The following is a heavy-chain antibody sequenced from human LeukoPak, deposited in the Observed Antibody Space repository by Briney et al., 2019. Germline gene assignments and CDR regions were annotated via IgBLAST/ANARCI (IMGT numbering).Heavy chain of an antibody. Sequence: PGGSLRLSCAASGFTFSSYAMHWVRQAPGKGLEWVAVISYDGSNKYYADSVKGRFTISRDNSKNTLYLQMNSLRAEDTAVYYCARDQGQLFDAFNIWGQGTMVTVSS. V-gene: IGHV3-30-3*01. CDR1: GFTFSSYA. J-gene: IGHJ3*02. CDR2: ISYDGSNK. D-gene: IGHD2-21*02. CDR3: ARDQGQLFDAFNI.